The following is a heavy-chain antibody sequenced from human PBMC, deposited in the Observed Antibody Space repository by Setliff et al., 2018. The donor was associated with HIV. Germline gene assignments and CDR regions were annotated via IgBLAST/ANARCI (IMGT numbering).Heavy chain of an antibody. D-gene: IGHD1-26*01. CDR3: AKDRSGSYRTFDY. V-gene: IGHV4-4*07. CDR1: GDSTSKYS. J-gene: IGHJ4*02. Sequence: PSETLSLTCSVSGDSTSKYSWSWIRQPAGKGLEWIGRIYASGSTNYNPSLKGRVTMSIDTSKNQFSLKLNSVTAADTAVYYCAKDRSGSYRTFDYWGPGILVTVSS. CDR2: IYASGST.